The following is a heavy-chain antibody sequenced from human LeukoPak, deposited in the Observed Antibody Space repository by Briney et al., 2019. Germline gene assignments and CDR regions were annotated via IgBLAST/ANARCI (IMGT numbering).Heavy chain of an antibody. Sequence: GGSLRLSCAASGFTFSSYAMSWVRQAPGKGLEWVSAISGSGGNTYYADSVKGRFTISRENSKNTLYLQMNSLRAEDTAIYYCAKEDGVTMIVVARGMDVWGKGTTFTVSS. CDR3: AKEDGVTMIVVARGMDV. CDR2: ISGSGGNT. V-gene: IGHV3-23*01. D-gene: IGHD3-22*01. J-gene: IGHJ6*03. CDR1: GFTFSSYA.